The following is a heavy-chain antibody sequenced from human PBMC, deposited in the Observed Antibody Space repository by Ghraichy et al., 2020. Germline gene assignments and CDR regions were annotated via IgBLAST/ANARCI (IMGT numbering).Heavy chain of an antibody. V-gene: IGHV4-31*03. CDR1: GGSISSGGYY. D-gene: IGHD4-17*01. J-gene: IGHJ3*02. CDR3: ARDIGYGDSHDAFDI. CDR2: IYYSGST. Sequence: SETLSLTCTVSGGSISSGGYYWSWIRQHPGKGLEWIGYIYYSGSTYYNPSLKSRVTISVDTSKNQFSLKLSSVTAADTAVYYCARDIGYGDSHDAFDIWGQGTMVTVSS.